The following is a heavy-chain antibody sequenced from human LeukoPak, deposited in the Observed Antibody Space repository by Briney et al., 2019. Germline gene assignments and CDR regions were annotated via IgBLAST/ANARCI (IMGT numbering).Heavy chain of an antibody. CDR3: ARSYPPQWLL. CDR1: GGSFSGYY. D-gene: IGHD5-12*01. Sequence: SETLSLTCAVYGGSFSGYYWSWIRQPPGKGLEWIGEINHSGSTNYNPSLKSRVTISVDTSKNQFSLKLSSVTAADTAVYYCARSYPPQWLLWGQGTLVTVSP. J-gene: IGHJ4*02. CDR2: INHSGST. V-gene: IGHV4-34*01.